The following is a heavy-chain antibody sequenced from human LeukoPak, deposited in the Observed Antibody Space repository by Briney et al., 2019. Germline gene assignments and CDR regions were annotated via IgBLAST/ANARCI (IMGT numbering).Heavy chain of an antibody. CDR1: GFTFSDHY. CDR3: AKSVSYSGFDY. Sequence: GGSLRLACATSGFTFSDHYMTWIRQAPGKGLETVSYIYNGGDTIYYADSVRGRFTISRDNAESSLYLQMNSLRAEDTAVYYSAKSVSYSGFDYWGQGTLVTVSS. V-gene: IGHV3-11*04. J-gene: IGHJ4*02. CDR2: IYNGGDTI. D-gene: IGHD1-26*01.